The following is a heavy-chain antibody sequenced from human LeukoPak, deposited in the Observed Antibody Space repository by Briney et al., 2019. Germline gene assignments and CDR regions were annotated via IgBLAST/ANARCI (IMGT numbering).Heavy chain of an antibody. J-gene: IGHJ4*02. CDR2: ISWNSGSI. D-gene: IGHD3-22*01. V-gene: IGHV3-9*03. CDR1: GFTFDDYA. Sequence: PGRSLRPSCAASGFTFDDYAMHWVRQAPGKGLEWVSGISWNSGSIGYADSVKGRFTISRDNAKNSLYLQMNSFRAEDMALYYCAKDTDYDSSGGFDYWGQGTLVTVSS. CDR3: AKDTDYDSSGGFDY.